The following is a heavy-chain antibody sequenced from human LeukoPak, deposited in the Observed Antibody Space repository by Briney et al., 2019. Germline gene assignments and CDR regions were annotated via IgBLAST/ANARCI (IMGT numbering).Heavy chain of an antibody. J-gene: IGHJ4*02. CDR3: ARYSGYDEEYYFDY. CDR2: ISSTSSYI. V-gene: IGHV3-21*04. CDR1: GITFNSYS. Sequence: PGGSLRLSCAASGITFNSYSMNWVRQAPGKGLEWVSSISSTSSYIYYADSVKGRFTISRDNSKNTLYLQMNSLRAEDTAVYYCARYSGYDEEYYFDYWGQGTLVTVSS. D-gene: IGHD5-12*01.